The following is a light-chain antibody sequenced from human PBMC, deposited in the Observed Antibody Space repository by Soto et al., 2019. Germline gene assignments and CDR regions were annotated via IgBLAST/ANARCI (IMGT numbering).Light chain of an antibody. CDR3: QQANSFPLT. V-gene: IGKV1-12*01. Sequence: DIQMTQSPSSVSASVGDRVTITCRASQVISSWLAWYQQKPGKAPKLLIYAASSLQSGVPSRFSGSASRTDFTPTISSVQPDGFATYYCQQANSFPLTFRGATKADIK. CDR2: AAS. J-gene: IGKJ4*01. CDR1: QVISSW.